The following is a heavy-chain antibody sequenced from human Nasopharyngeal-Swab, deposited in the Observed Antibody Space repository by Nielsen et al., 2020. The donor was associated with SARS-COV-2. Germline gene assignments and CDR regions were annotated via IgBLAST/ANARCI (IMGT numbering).Heavy chain of an antibody. CDR1: GFTFGSYG. Sequence: GGSLRLSCAASGFTFGSYGMHWVRQAPGKGLERVAVISYDGSNKYYADSVKGRFTISRDNSKNTLYLQMNSLRAEDTAVYYCAKDGRVDIVATGYYYYYYMDVWGKGTTVTVSS. J-gene: IGHJ6*03. CDR3: AKDGRVDIVATGYYYYYYMDV. CDR2: ISYDGSNK. D-gene: IGHD5-12*01. V-gene: IGHV3-30*18.